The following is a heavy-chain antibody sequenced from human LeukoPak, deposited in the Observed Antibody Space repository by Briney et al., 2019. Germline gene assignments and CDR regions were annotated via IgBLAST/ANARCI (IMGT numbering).Heavy chain of an antibody. Sequence: SVKVSCKASGGTFSSYAISWVRQAPGQGLEWMGGIIPIFGTANYAQKFQGRVTITTDESTSTAYMELSSLRSEDTAVYYCAGGGRQWAPLYYLGQGTLVTVSS. V-gene: IGHV1-69*05. CDR2: IIPIFGTA. J-gene: IGHJ4*01. CDR3: AGGGRQWAPLYY. D-gene: IGHD3-16*01. CDR1: GGTFSSYA.